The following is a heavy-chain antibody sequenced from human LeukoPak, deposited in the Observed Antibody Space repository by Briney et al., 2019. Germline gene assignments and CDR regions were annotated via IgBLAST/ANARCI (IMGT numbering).Heavy chain of an antibody. CDR2: INPNSGGR. CDR1: GYSFTGHY. CDR3: ARDIGVQDYFDS. Sequence: ASVKVSCKASGYSFTGHYLHWVRQAPGQGLEWMGWINPNSGGRKYAQKFQGRVTMTKDISISTAFMELSSLTSDDTAVYYCARDIGVQDYFDSWGQGTLVTVSS. J-gene: IGHJ4*02. V-gene: IGHV1-2*02. D-gene: IGHD2-15*01.